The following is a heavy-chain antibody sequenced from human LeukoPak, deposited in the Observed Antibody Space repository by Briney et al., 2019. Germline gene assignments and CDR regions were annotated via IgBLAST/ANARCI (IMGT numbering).Heavy chain of an antibody. D-gene: IGHD2-15*01. CDR1: GGSISSGGYY. CDR2: IYYSGST. J-gene: IGHJ4*02. V-gene: IGHV4-31*11. CDR3: ARGVGEYCSGGSCYPFDY. Sequence: SETLSLTCGVSGGSISSGGYYWSWIRQHPGKGLEWIGYIYYSGSTYYNPSLKSRVTISVDTSKNQFSLKLSSVTAADTAVYYCARGVGEYCSGGSCYPFDYWGQGTLVTVSS.